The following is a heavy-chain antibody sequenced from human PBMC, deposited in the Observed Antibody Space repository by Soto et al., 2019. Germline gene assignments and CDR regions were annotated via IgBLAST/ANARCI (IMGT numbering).Heavy chain of an antibody. Sequence: HSETLALTCAAYRGCVWVYDGGVILQPPGKGLEWIGEINHSGSTNYNPSLKSRVTISVDTSKNQFSLKLSSVTAADTAVYYCARGLQALQLYCSSTRCQTNWFASWGQGTLVTVSS. V-gene: IGHV4-34*01. CDR2: INHSGST. D-gene: IGHD2-2*01. CDR3: ARGLQALQLYCSSTRCQTNWFAS. J-gene: IGHJ5*01. CDR1: RGCVWVYD.